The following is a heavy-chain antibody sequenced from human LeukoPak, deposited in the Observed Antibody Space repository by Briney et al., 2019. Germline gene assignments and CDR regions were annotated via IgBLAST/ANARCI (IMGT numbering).Heavy chain of an antibody. Sequence: SETLSLTCTVSGGSISSYYWSWIRQPAGKGLEWIGRIYTSGSTNYNPSLESRVTMSVDTSKNQFSLKLSSVTAADTAVYYCTILRVNYGGNWFDPWGQGTLVTVSS. J-gene: IGHJ5*02. CDR2: IYTSGST. CDR3: TILRVNYGGNWFDP. CDR1: GGSISSYY. D-gene: IGHD4-23*01. V-gene: IGHV4-4*07.